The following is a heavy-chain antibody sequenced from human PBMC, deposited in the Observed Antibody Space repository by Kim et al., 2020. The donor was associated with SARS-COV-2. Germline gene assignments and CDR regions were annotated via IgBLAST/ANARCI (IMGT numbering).Heavy chain of an antibody. V-gene: IGHV4-31*03. CDR2: ISYSGNT. CDR1: GGSIRSGGKF. CDR3: ARGQPLDY. D-gene: IGHD2-2*01. Sequence: SETLSLTCSVSGGSIRSGGKFWTWIRQHPAKGLEWIGYISYSGNTHYSPSLRSRVSISLHTSENQFSLELTSVTAADTAVYYCARGQPLDYWGQGILVTV. J-gene: IGHJ4*02.